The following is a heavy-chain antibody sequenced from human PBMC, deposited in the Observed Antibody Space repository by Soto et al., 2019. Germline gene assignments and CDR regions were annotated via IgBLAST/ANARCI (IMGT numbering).Heavy chain of an antibody. V-gene: IGHV1-69*13. J-gene: IGHJ4*02. CDR1: GGTFISYA. Sequence: GASVKVSCKASGGTFISYAISWVRQAPGQGLEWKGGIIPIFGTANYAQKFQGRVTITADESTSTAYMELSSLRSEDTAVYYCARGLQLWLAYWGQGTLVTVSS. CDR3: ARGLQLWLAY. D-gene: IGHD5-18*01. CDR2: IIPIFGTA.